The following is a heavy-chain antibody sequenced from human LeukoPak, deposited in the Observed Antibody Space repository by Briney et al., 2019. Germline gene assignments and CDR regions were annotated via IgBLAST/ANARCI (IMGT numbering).Heavy chain of an antibody. Sequence: SQTLSLTCAISGDSVSSNSAAWNWIRQSPSRGLEWPGRTYYRSKWYNDYAVSVKSRITINPDTSKNQFSLQLNSVTPEDTAVYYCAREGVLQVITTLWSVDWFDPWGQGTLVTVSS. CDR3: AREGVLQVITTLWSVDWFDP. CDR2: TYYRSKWYN. CDR1: GDSVSSNSAA. V-gene: IGHV6-1*01. J-gene: IGHJ5*02. D-gene: IGHD3-22*01.